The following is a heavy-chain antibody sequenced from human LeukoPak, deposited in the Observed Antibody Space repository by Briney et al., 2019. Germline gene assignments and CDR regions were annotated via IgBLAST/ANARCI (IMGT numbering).Heavy chain of an antibody. Sequence: ASVKVSCKASGYTFTNFDINWVRQATGQGLEWMGWMNPNSGNTGYAQKFQGRVTITRNTSISTAYMELSTLRSEDTAVYYCARALTTVTTFYYYYYMDVWGKGTTVTVSS. CDR3: ARALTTVTTFYYYYYMDV. J-gene: IGHJ6*03. CDR1: GYTFTNFD. D-gene: IGHD4-17*01. CDR2: MNPNSGNT. V-gene: IGHV1-8*03.